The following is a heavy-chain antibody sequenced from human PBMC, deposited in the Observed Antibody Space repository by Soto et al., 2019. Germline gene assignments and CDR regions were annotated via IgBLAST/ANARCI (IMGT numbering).Heavy chain of an antibody. V-gene: IGHV4-31*03. CDR3: ARDPGRESHSNPI. J-gene: IGHJ3*02. CDR1: GGSISSGGYY. CDR2: IYYSGST. Sequence: QVQLQESGPGLVKPSQTLSLTCTVSGGSISSGGYYWSWIRQHPGKGLEWIGYIYYSGSTYYNPSLKSRVIRSVDTYKNQFSLKLSSVTAADTAVYYCARDPGRESHSNPIWGQGTMVTVSS.